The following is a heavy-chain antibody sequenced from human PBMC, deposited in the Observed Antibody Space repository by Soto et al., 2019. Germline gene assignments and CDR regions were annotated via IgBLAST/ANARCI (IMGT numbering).Heavy chain of an antibody. CDR2: IYYSGST. CDR1: GGSISSGGYY. D-gene: IGHD6-19*01. CDR3: AREQAGAGFRQSWFAP. J-gene: IGHJ5*02. Sequence: QVQLQESGPGLVKPSQTLSLTCTVSGGSISSGGYYWSWIRQHPGKGLEWIGYIYYSGSTYYNPSLKSRVTISVYTSKKQFSLKLSSVTAADTAVYYCAREQAGAGFRQSWFAPWGQGILVTVSS. V-gene: IGHV4-31*03.